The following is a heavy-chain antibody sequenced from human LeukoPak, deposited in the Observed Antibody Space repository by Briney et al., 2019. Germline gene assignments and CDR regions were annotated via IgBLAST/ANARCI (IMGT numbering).Heavy chain of an antibody. CDR2: IYYSGTT. Sequence: SETLSLTCTVSGGSISSNDYYWGWIRQPPGKGLEWIGIIYYSGTTYYNPSLKSRVTISVDTSKNQFSLKLSSVTAADTAVYYCARDRGVGAPDYMDVWGKGTTVTISS. J-gene: IGHJ6*03. CDR1: GGSISSNDYY. CDR3: ARDRGVGAPDYMDV. V-gene: IGHV4-39*07. D-gene: IGHD1-26*01.